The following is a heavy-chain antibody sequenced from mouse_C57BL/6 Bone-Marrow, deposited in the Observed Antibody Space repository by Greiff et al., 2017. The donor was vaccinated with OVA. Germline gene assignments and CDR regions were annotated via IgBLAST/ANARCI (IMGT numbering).Heavy chain of an antibody. CDR2: ISRGGSYT. D-gene: IGHD2-3*01. Sequence: EVHLVESGADLVKPGASLKLSCAASGFTFTSYCMSWVRQTPDKRLEWVATISRGGSYTYYPDSVKGRFTFSRDNAKNTLYLQMSSLKSEDTAMEDCARHNGYYSFDYWGRGKTLTVSA. CDR3: ARHNGYYSFDY. J-gene: IGHJ2*01. CDR1: GFTFTSYC. V-gene: IGHV5-6*01.